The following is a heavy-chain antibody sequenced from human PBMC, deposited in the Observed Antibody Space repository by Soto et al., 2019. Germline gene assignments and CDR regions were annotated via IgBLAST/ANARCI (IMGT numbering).Heavy chain of an antibody. CDR1: GGSISSGGYY. V-gene: IGHV4-31*03. CDR3: ARGNFRPHYLDY. D-gene: IGHD4-4*01. Sequence: QVQLQESGPGLVKPSQTLSLTCTVSGGSISSGGYYWRWIRQHPGKGLEWIGYIYYSGSTYYNPSLKSRVTISVDTSKNQFSLKLSSVTAADTAVYYCARGNFRPHYLDYWGQGTLVTVSS. CDR2: IYYSGST. J-gene: IGHJ4*02.